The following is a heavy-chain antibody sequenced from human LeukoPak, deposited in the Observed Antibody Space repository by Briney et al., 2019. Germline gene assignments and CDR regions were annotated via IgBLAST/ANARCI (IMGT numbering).Heavy chain of an antibody. J-gene: IGHJ4*02. Sequence: SVKVSCKASGGTFSSYAISWVRQAPGQGLEWMGGILPIFGTTNYAQKFQGRVTITTDESTSTAYMELSSLRSVDTAVYYCARDRGSGSYVFDYWGQGTLVTVSS. CDR3: ARDRGSGSYVFDY. V-gene: IGHV1-69*05. CDR1: GGTFSSYA. CDR2: ILPIFGTT. D-gene: IGHD3-10*01.